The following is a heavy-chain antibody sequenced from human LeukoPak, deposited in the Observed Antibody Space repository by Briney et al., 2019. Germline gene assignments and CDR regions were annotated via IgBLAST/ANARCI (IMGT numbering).Heavy chain of an antibody. Sequence: SETLSLTCTVSGGSVSISSYYWSWIRQPAGKGLEWIGRIYTSGSTNYNPSLKSRVTMSVDTSKNQFSLKLSSVTAADTAVYYCARITMVRGVDYWGQGTLVTVSS. CDR3: ARITMVRGVDY. D-gene: IGHD3-10*01. J-gene: IGHJ4*02. CDR1: GGSVSISSYY. CDR2: IYTSGST. V-gene: IGHV4-61*02.